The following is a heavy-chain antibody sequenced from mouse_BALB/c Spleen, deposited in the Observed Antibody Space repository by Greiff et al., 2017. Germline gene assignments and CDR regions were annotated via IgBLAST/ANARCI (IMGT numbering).Heavy chain of an antibody. V-gene: IGHV7-3*02. CDR3: ARDLTSFYAMDY. Sequence: EVKLMESGGGLVQPGGSLRLSCATSGFTFTDYYMSWVRQPPGKALEWLGFIRNKANGYTTEYSASVKGRFTISRDNSQSILYLQMNTLRAEDSATYYCARDLTSFYAMDYWGQGTSVTVSS. CDR2: IRNKANGYTT. J-gene: IGHJ4*01. CDR1: GFTFTDYY.